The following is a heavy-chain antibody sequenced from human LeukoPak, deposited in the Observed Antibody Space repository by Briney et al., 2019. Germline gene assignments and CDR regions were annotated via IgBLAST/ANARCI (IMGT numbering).Heavy chain of an antibody. V-gene: IGHV3-49*04. J-gene: IGHJ6*02. CDR2: IRKKEGFGGST. Sequence: PGGSLRLSCTTFDFTFGDYALSWVRQAPGKGLEWVGLIRKKEGFGGSTGYAASVEGRFSISRDDSKSIAYLQMNSLQTEDTAVYYCTRAGIVATIGYGMDVWGQGTTDTVSS. CDR1: DFTFGDYA. D-gene: IGHD5-12*01. CDR3: TRAGIVATIGYGMDV.